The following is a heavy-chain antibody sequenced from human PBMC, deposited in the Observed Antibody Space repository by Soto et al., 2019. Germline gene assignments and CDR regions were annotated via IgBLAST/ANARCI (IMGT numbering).Heavy chain of an antibody. CDR3: ARVRSSWYTTGAFDI. J-gene: IGHJ3*02. CDR2: ISAYNGNT. D-gene: IGHD6-13*01. V-gene: IGHV1-18*01. Sequence: QVQLVQSGAEVKKPGASVKVSCKASGYTFTNYGFNWVRQAPGQGLGWMGWISAYNGNTNYAQKLQGRVTMTTDTSTSTAYMELRSLRSDDTAVYFCARVRSSWYTTGAFDIWGQGTMVTVSS. CDR1: GYTFTNYG.